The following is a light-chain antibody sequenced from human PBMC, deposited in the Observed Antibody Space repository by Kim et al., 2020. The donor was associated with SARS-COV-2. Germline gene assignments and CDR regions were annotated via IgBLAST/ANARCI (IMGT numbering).Light chain of an antibody. V-gene: IGKV1-33*01. CDR3: QHYHNLLPWT. CDR1: QDINNY. Sequence: DNQMTQSPSSLSASVGDRVTITCQASQDINNYLNWYQQKPGKAPKLLIYYASNLETGVPSRFSGSGSGTYFTFTISSLQPEDIAIYYCQHYHNLLPWTFGQGTKVDIK. CDR2: YAS. J-gene: IGKJ1*01.